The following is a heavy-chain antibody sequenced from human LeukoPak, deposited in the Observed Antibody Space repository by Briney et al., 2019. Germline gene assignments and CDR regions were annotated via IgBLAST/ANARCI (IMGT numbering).Heavy chain of an antibody. J-gene: IGHJ4*02. Sequence: GGSLRLSCSASGFSFTTHAMIWARRASGKGLEWVSAIDYSGAVTFYADSVKGRFTISRDNSKNTMYLQMNGLRAEDTAVYYCAKGHSAHGTGFDCWGQGTLVAVSS. V-gene: IGHV3-23*01. D-gene: IGHD1-14*01. CDR1: GFSFTTHA. CDR2: IDYSGAVT. CDR3: AKGHSAHGTGFDC.